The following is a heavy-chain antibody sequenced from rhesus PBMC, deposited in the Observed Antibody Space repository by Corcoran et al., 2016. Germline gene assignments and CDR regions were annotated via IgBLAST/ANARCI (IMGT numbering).Heavy chain of an antibody. V-gene: IGHV3S18*01. Sequence: EVQLVESGGGLAEPGGYLRLCCAASGFSFSDYSMYWVRQAPGKWWDWVSGLSYTCGGKYYADSVKGRFTISRENAKNTLYLQMDSLRGEDTAVYYCARAGWGSNYWGQGVLVTVSS. CDR1: GFSFSDYS. D-gene: IGHD7-45*01. CDR3: ARAGWGSNY. CDR2: LSYTCGGK. J-gene: IGHJ4*01.